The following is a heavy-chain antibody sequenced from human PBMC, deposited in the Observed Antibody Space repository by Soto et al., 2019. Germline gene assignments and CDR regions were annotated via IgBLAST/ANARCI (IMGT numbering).Heavy chain of an antibody. D-gene: IGHD6-6*01. CDR1: GDTLTALS. V-gene: IGHV1-24*01. J-gene: IGHJ6*02. Sequence: ASVKVSCNVSGDTLTALSRHWVRQAPGKGLEWMEGFDPEDGETIYAQKFQGRVTMTEDSSTDTAYMDLSSLRSEDTAVYYCAADSSLVSMEGIAARLFHGMEVWG. CDR3: AADSSLVSMEGIAARLFHGMEV. CDR2: FDPEDGET.